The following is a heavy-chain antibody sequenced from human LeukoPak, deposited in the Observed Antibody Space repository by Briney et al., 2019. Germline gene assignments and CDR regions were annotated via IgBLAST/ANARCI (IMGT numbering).Heavy chain of an antibody. D-gene: IGHD1-14*01. CDR1: GFTFSSYE. V-gene: IGHV3-48*03. CDR2: ISSSGSTI. J-gene: IGHJ5*02. Sequence: PGGSLRLSCAASGFTFSSYEMNRVRQAPGKGLEWVSYISSSGSTIYYADPVKGRFTISRDNAKNSLYLQMNSLRAEDTAVYYCARQDPEDWFDPWGQGTLVTVSS. CDR3: ARQDPEDWFDP.